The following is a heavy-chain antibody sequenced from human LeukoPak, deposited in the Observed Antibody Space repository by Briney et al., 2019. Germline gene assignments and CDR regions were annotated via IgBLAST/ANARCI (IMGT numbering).Heavy chain of an antibody. D-gene: IGHD2-15*01. Sequence: ASVKVSCKASGYTFTAYYMHWVRQAPGQGLEWMGWINPNSGGTNYAQKFQGRVTMTRDTSISTAYMELSRLRSDDTAVYYCARESLLPYYYYYMDVWGKGTTVTVS. CDR3: ARESLLPYYYYYMDV. V-gene: IGHV1-2*02. CDR1: GYTFTAYY. J-gene: IGHJ6*03. CDR2: INPNSGGT.